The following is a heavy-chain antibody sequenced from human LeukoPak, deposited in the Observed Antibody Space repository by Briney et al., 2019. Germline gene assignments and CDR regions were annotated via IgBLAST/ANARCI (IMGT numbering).Heavy chain of an antibody. J-gene: IGHJ4*02. CDR2: IRYDGSNK. CDR1: GFTFSSYG. CDR3: AKGARPYYFDY. V-gene: IGHV3-30*02. Sequence: PGGSLRLSCAASGFTFSSYGMHWVRQAPGKGLEWVAFIRYDGSNKYYADSVKGRFTISRDNSKNTLYLQMNSLRAEDTAVYYCAKGARPYYFDYWGQGTLVTVSS.